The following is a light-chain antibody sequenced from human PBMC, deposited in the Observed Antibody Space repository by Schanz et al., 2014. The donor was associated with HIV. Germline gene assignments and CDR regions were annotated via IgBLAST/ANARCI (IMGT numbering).Light chain of an antibody. CDR3: SSFTSSNTWV. Sequence: QSVLTQPPSASGSPGQPVTIFCTGSSSDVGGYNYVSWYQQHPGKAPKVMIYEVSRRPSGVPDRFSGSKSANTASLTISGLQAEDEADYHCSSFTSSNTWVFGGGTKLTVL. V-gene: IGLV2-8*01. CDR2: EVS. CDR1: SSDVGGYNY. J-gene: IGLJ3*02.